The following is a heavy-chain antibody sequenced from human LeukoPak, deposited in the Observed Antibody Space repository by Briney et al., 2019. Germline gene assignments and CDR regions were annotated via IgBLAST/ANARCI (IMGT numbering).Heavy chain of an antibody. J-gene: IGHJ4*02. CDR1: GFTFSSYG. CDR2: IWYDGSNK. D-gene: IGHD5-12*01. CDR3: ARSGGYSGYDFQYYFDY. Sequence: GRSLRLSCAASGFTFSSYGMHWVRQAPGKGLEWVAVIWYDGSNKYYADSVKGRFTISRDNSKNTLYLQMNSLRAEDTAVYYCARSGGYSGYDFQYYFDYWGREPWPPSPQ. V-gene: IGHV3-33*01.